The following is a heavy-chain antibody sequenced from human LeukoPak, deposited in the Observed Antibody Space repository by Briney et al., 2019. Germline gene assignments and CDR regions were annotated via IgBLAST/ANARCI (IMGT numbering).Heavy chain of an antibody. V-gene: IGHV4-39*07. D-gene: IGHD1-26*01. Sequence: KPSETLSLTCTVSGDSIRTTRYSWNWIRQPPGEGLEWIGSFLFSEGSYYNPSLKSRVTISVDTSKNQFSLKLSSVTAADTAVYYCARRRSGGDSGSYNDYWGQGTLVTVSS. CDR3: ARRRSGGDSGSYNDY. CDR2: FLFSEGS. CDR1: GDSIRTTRYS. J-gene: IGHJ4*02.